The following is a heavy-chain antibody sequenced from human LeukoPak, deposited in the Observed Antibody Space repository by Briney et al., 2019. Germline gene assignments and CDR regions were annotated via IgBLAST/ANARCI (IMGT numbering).Heavy chain of an antibody. Sequence: GGSLRLSCATSGFTFSNAWMNWVRQAPGKGLEWVAVISYDGSNKYYADSVKGRFTISRDNSKNTLYLQMNSLRAEDTAVYYCARQYSSSWTNYYYYGMDVWGQGTTVTVSS. D-gene: IGHD6-13*01. V-gene: IGHV3-30*03. CDR1: GFTFSNAW. J-gene: IGHJ6*02. CDR2: ISYDGSNK. CDR3: ARQYSSSWTNYYYYGMDV.